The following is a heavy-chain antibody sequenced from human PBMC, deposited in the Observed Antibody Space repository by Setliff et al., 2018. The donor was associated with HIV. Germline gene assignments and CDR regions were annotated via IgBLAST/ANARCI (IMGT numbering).Heavy chain of an antibody. D-gene: IGHD1-26*01. CDR2: ITSSSGYK. CDR3: ARDREWELESLDY. Sequence: GGSLRLSCVASGFTFSSFSMNWVRQAPGKGLEWVSSITSSSGYKYYADSVKGRFAISRDNAKNSLYLQMNSLRAEDTAVYYCARDREWELESLDYWGQGTLVTVSS. J-gene: IGHJ4*02. CDR1: GFTFSSFS. V-gene: IGHV3-21*01.